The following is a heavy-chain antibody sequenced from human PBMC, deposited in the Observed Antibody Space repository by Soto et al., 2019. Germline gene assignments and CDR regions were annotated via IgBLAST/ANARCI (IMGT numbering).Heavy chain of an antibody. CDR1: GFTFGSYG. V-gene: IGHV3-30*18. CDR3: AKDILGYCSGGSCGGMDV. D-gene: IGHD2-15*01. Sequence: GGALRLSCAAPGFTFGSYGMHWVRQAPGKGLECVAVISYDGSNKYYADSVKGRFTISRDNSKNTLYLQMNSLRAEDTAVYYCAKDILGYCSGGSCGGMDVWGQGTTVTV. J-gene: IGHJ6*02. CDR2: ISYDGSNK.